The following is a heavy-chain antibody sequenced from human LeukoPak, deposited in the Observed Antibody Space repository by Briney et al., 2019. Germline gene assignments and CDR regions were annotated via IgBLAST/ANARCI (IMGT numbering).Heavy chain of an antibody. Sequence: SETLSLTCAVYGGSFSDYYWSWIRQPPGKGLEWIGEINHSGSTNYNPSLKSRVTISVDTSKNQFSLKLSSVTAADTAVYYCARSDGVVVVAATRWFYPWGQGTLVTVSS. CDR2: INHSGST. CDR3: ARSDGVVVVAATRWFYP. CDR1: GGSFSDYY. V-gene: IGHV4-34*01. D-gene: IGHD2-15*01. J-gene: IGHJ5*02.